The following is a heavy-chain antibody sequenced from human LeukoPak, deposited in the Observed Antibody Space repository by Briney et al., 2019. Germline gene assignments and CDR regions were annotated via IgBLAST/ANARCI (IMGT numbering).Heavy chain of an antibody. J-gene: IGHJ3*01. CDR2: VTTSSSAI. D-gene: IGHD1-26*01. CDR1: GFSFSNYN. CDR3: ARDGGGTGGTYHHTFDL. Sequence: GGSLRLSCAASGFSFSNYNMNWVRQGPGKGLEWIPYVTTSSSAIYYADSVKGRFTISRDNAKSSLYLQMDSLRDEDTAVYYCARDGGGTGGTYHHTFDLWGQGTMVTVSS. V-gene: IGHV3-48*02.